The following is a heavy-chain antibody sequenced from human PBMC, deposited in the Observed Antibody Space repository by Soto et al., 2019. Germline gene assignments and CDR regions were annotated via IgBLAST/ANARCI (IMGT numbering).Heavy chain of an antibody. CDR1: GGSISSSSYY. CDR2: IYYSGST. CDR3: ARRPQRTVVAATSGLFDY. D-gene: IGHD2-15*01. Sequence: PSETLSLTCTVSGGSISSSSYYWGWIRQPPGKGLEWIGSIYYSGSTYYNPSLKSRVTISVDTSKNQFSLKLSSVTAADTAVYYCARRPQRTVVAATSGLFDYWGQGTLVTVSS. V-gene: IGHV4-39*01. J-gene: IGHJ4*02.